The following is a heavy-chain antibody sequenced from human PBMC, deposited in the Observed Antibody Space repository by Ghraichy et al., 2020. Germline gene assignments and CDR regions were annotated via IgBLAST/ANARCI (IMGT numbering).Heavy chain of an antibody. Sequence: LSLTCAASGFSFSRYWMSWGRQAPGKGPEWVADIKEDGTEKYYVDSVKGRFTISRDNAKNSLYLQMDSLRAEDTAVYYCVGAWVWGQGTMVTVSS. CDR2: IKEDGTEK. CDR1: GFSFSRYW. J-gene: IGHJ3*01. V-gene: IGHV3-7*03. CDR3: VGAWV.